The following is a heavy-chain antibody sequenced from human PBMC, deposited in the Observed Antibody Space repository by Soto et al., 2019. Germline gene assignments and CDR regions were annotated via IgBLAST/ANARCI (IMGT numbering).Heavy chain of an antibody. D-gene: IGHD3-22*01. Sequence: SVKVSCKASGFTFTSSAVQWVRQALGQRLEWIGWIVVGSGNTNYAQKFQERVTITRDMSTRTAYMELSSLRSEETAVYYCAADPYDSSGYCLGRFDYWGQGTLFTVSS. CDR2: IVVGSGNT. J-gene: IGHJ4*02. CDR3: AADPYDSSGYCLGRFDY. V-gene: IGHV1-58*01. CDR1: GFTFTSSA.